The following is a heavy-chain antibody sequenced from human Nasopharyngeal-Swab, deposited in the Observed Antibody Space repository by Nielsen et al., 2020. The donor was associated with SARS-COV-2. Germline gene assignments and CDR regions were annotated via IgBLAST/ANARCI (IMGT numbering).Heavy chain of an antibody. CDR2: IHYTGKT. D-gene: IGHD3-16*02. V-gene: IGHV4-31*03. Sequence: SETLSLTCTVSGGSISSDNYFWIWIRQRPGKGLEWIGYIHYTGKTYYNPSLESRLTISLDTSRNRFSLMLRSVTAADTAVYYCAREVINQAVSDAFDFWGQGTMVTVSS. J-gene: IGHJ3*01. CDR3: AREVINQAVSDAFDF. CDR1: GGSISSDNYF.